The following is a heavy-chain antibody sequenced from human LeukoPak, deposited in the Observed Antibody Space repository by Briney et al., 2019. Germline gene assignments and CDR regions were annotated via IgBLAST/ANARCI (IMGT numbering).Heavy chain of an antibody. V-gene: IGHV3-23*01. D-gene: IGHD1-14*01. J-gene: IGHJ6*03. Sequence: PGGSLRLSCAASGFTFSSYAMNWVRQAPGKGLEWVSGISGSGGRTFYADSVKGRFTISRDNAKNSLYLQMNSLRAEDTAVYYCVRPRTNYYYMDVWGKGTTVTVSS. CDR1: GFTFSSYA. CDR3: VRPRTNYYYMDV. CDR2: ISGSGGRT.